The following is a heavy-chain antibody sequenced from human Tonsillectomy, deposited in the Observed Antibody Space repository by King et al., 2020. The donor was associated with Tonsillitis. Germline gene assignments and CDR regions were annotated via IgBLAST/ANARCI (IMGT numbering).Heavy chain of an antibody. CDR2: MSYDGSHT. D-gene: IGHD3-10*01. V-gene: IGHV3-30*18. Sequence: HVQLVESGGDVVQPGRSLRLSCAASGFIFSNFGMHWVRQAPGKGLEWVAAMSYDGSHTSYADHLKGRFTISRDNSKNTLYLQMNSLRVEDTAVYYCAKDRLHIWGFGESLQWGQGTQVTVSS. CDR3: AKDRLHIWGFGESLQ. J-gene: IGHJ4*02. CDR1: GFIFSNFG.